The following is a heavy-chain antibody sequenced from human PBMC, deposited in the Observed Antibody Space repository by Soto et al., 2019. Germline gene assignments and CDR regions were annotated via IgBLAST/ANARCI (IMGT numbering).Heavy chain of an antibody. D-gene: IGHD2-8*02. J-gene: IGHJ4*02. CDR2: ISTDGNVK. V-gene: IGHV3-30*03. CDR3: TGEVASGY. Sequence: QVQLVESGGGVVQPGRSLRLSCAASGFTFISYGMHWVRQAPGKGLEWVAVISTDGNVKYYAESVQGRFTISRDNSKNTLYLQMNSLGAEDTAAYYCTGEVASGYWGQGTLVTVSS. CDR1: GFTFISYG.